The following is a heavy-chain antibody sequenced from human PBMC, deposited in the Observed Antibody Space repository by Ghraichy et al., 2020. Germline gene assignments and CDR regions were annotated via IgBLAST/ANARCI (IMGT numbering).Heavy chain of an antibody. D-gene: IGHD2-15*01. V-gene: IGHV4-34*01. J-gene: IGHJ5*02. CDR3: ARVVLYCSGGSCYRIGQRINWFDP. CDR1: GGSFSGYY. Sequence: SETLSLTCAVYGGSFSGYYWSWIRQPPGKGLEWIGEINHSGSTNYNPSLKSRVTISVDTSKNQFSLKLSSVTAADTAVYYCARVVLYCSGGSCYRIGQRINWFDPWGQGTLVTVSS. CDR2: INHSGST.